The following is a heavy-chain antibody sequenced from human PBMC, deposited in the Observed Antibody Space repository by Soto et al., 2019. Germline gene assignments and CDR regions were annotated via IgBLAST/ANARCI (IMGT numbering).Heavy chain of an antibody. J-gene: IGHJ4*02. V-gene: IGHV4-30-2*01. D-gene: IGHD3-22*01. Sequence: PSETLSLTCAVSGGSISSGGYSWSWIRQPPGKGLEWIGYIYHSGSTYYNPSLKSRVTISVDRSKNQFSLKLSSVTAADTAVYYCARYSSGYYWLFDYWGQGTLVTVSS. CDR2: IYHSGST. CDR3: ARYSSGYYWLFDY. CDR1: GGSISSGGYS.